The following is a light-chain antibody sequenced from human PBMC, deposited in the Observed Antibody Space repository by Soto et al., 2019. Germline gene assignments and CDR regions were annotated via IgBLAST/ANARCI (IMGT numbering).Light chain of an antibody. J-gene: IGLJ1*01. CDR1: SSDVGGYNY. CDR2: EVS. CDR3: TSYAGSNWCV. Sequence: QSVLTQPPSASGSPGQSVTISCTGTSSDVGGYNYVSWYQQHPGKAPKLMIYEVSNRPSGVPDRFSGSKSGNTASLTVSGLQADEEAEYYSTSYAGSNWCVFGTGTKVTVL. V-gene: IGLV2-8*01.